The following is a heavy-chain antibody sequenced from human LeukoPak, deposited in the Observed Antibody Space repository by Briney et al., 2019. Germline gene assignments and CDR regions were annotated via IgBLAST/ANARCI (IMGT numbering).Heavy chain of an antibody. Sequence: GESLKISCKGSGYSFTTYWIAWVRQMPGKGLEWMGLIYPGDSDTRYSPSFQSQVTISADKSINTAYLQWSSLKASDTAMYYCARRGYCSGGSCFSNAFHIWGQGTMVTVSS. CDR3: ARRGYCSGGSCFSNAFHI. D-gene: IGHD2-15*01. CDR1: GYSFTTYW. CDR2: IYPGDSDT. V-gene: IGHV5-51*01. J-gene: IGHJ3*02.